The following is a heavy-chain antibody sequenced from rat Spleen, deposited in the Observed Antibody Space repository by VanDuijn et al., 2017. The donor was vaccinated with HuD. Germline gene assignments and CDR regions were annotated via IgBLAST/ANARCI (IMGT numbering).Heavy chain of an antibody. V-gene: IGHV5-17*01. Sequence: EVQLVESGGGLVQPGRSLKLSCAASGFTFSDYAMAWVRQAPKKGLEWVATIIYDGSSTYYRDSVKGRFTISRDNAKSTLYLQMDSLRSEDTATYYCARTIHGTYYYGWFAYWGQGTLVTVSS. CDR1: GFTFSDYA. J-gene: IGHJ3*01. CDR3: ARTIHGTYYYGWFAY. CDR2: IIYDGSST. D-gene: IGHD1-12*02.